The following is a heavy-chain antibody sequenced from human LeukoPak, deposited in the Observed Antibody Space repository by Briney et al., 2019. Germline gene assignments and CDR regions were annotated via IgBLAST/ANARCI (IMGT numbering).Heavy chain of an antibody. V-gene: IGHV1-69*05. D-gene: IGHD3-22*01. CDR2: IIPIFGTA. J-gene: IGHJ4*02. CDR1: GGTFSSYA. Sequence: GASVKVSCKASGGTFSSYAISWVRQAPGQGLEWMGGIIPIFGTANYAQKFQGRVTITTDESTSTAYMELSSLRSEDTAVYYCAGELTTYYYDSSGSSLDYWGQGTLVTVSS. CDR3: AGELTTYYYDSSGSSLDY.